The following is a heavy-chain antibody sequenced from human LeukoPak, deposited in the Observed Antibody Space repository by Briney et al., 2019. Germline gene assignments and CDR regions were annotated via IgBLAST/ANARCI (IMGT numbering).Heavy chain of an antibody. Sequence: PGESLRLSCAASGFTFSSYGMHWVRQAPGKGLEWVAVISYDGSNKYYADSVKGRFTISRDNSKNTLYLQMNSLRAEDTAVYYCAKDRRGGNGMDVWGQGTTVTVSS. CDR1: GFTFSSYG. V-gene: IGHV3-30*18. D-gene: IGHD2-15*01. J-gene: IGHJ6*02. CDR2: ISYDGSNK. CDR3: AKDRRGGNGMDV.